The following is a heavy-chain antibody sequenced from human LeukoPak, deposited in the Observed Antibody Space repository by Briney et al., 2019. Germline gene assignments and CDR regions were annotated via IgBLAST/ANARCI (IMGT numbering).Heavy chain of an antibody. J-gene: IGHJ6*03. CDR1: GGSLSRVY. CDR3: AGVCTAAVGRWLNYYYFTTV. CDR2: INHSGST. V-gene: IGHV4-34*01. D-gene: IGHD6-13*01. Sequence: SETLSLTSALYGGSLSRVYWSCIRQPPGKGLEWIGEINHSGSTNYNPSLKSRVTISVDTSKNQFSLKLSSVTAADTAVYYCAGVCTAAVGRWLNYYYFTTVCSKATTVTVSS.